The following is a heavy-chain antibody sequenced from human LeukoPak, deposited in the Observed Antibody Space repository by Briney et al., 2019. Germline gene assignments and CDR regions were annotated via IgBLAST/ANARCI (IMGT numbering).Heavy chain of an antibody. V-gene: IGHV4-34*01. CDR2: INHSGST. CDR1: GVSFSGYY. CDR3: ARWGLGRSPNWFDP. D-gene: IGHD3-16*01. J-gene: IGHJ5*02. Sequence: SETLSLTCAVYGVSFSGYYWSWIRQPPGKGLEWVGEINHSGSTNYNPSLKSRVTISVDTSKNQFSLKLSSVTAADTAVYYCARWGLGRSPNWFDPWGQGTLVTVSS.